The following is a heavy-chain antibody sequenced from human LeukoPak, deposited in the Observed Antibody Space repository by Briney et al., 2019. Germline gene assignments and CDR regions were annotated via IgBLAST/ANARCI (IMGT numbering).Heavy chain of an antibody. J-gene: IGHJ6*02. V-gene: IGHV3-74*01. D-gene: IGHD2-2*01. CDR3: VRVEIGTYHGMDV. Sequence: AGGSLRLSCAASGFTLSNYWMHWVRQAPGEGLVWVSRIKTDGTITNYADSVKGRFTISRANAKNTLYLQMNSLRVEDTAVYYCVRVEIGTYHGMDVWGQGTTVTVSS. CDR1: GFTLSNYW. CDR2: IKTDGTIT.